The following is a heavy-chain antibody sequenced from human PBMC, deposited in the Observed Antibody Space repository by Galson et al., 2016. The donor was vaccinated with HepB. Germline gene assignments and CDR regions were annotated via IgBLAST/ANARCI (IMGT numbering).Heavy chain of an antibody. CDR3: ARKVLHHVDISGYFPGPLDM. CDR2: ITSTGAKT. V-gene: IGHV3-23*01. Sequence: SLRLSCAASGFPYSSHAMTWVRQAPGKGLEWISAITSTGAKTFYADSVKGRFNISRDNSKSTLSLQMNNLRAEDTALYYCARKVLHHVDISGYFPGPLDMWGQGTLVTVSS. D-gene: IGHD3-22*01. CDR1: GFPYSSHA. J-gene: IGHJ3*02.